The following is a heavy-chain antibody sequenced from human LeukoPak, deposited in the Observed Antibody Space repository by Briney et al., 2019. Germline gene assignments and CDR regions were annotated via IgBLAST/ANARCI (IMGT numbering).Heavy chain of an antibody. CDR2: IYYSGST. V-gene: IGHV4-39*07. Sequence: SETLSLTCTVSGGYITSSSYYWDWIRQPPGRGLEWIGSIYYSGSTYYNPSLKSRVTISVDTSKNQFSLKLSSVTAADTAVYYCARDRYDFWSGYFGHYFDYWGQGTLVTVSS. CDR3: ARDRYDFWSGYFGHYFDY. D-gene: IGHD3-3*01. J-gene: IGHJ4*02. CDR1: GGYITSSSYY.